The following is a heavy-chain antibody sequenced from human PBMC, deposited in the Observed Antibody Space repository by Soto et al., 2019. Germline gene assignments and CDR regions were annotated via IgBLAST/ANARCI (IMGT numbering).Heavy chain of an antibody. CDR1: GFTFSSYA. J-gene: IGHJ6*03. D-gene: IGHD3-10*01. CDR2: ISGSGGST. CDR3: AKLLWFGERDYYYYMDV. V-gene: IGHV3-23*01. Sequence: EAQLLESGGGLVQPGGSLRLSWAASGFTFSSYAMSWVRQAPGKVLEWVSAISGSGGSTYYADSGKGRFTISRDNSKNTLYLQMNSLRAEDTAVYYCAKLLWFGERDYYYYMDVWGKGTTVTVSS.